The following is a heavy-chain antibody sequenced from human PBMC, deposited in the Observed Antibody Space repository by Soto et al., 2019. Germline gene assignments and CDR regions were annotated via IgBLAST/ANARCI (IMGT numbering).Heavy chain of an antibody. Sequence: QVQLVQSGAEVKKPGASVKVSCKASGYTFTSYYITWVRQAPGQGLEWMGWISAYNSNTNYAQKLQGRVTMTTDTSTRTAYMELRSRRSDDTAVYYCARDLPPLDYWGQGTLVTVSS. CDR2: ISAYNSNT. V-gene: IGHV1-18*01. CDR1: GYTFTSYY. CDR3: ARDLPPLDY. J-gene: IGHJ4*02.